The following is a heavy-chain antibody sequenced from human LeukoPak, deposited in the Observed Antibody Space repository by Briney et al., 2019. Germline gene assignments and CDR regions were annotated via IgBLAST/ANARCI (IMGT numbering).Heavy chain of an antibody. CDR2: ISYDGSKK. V-gene: IGHV3-30*18. CDR1: GFTFSSYG. CDR3: AKDLAAGTLYYYIDV. Sequence: PGGSLRLSCAASGFTFSSYGMHWVRQAPGKGLEWVAVISYDGSKKYYADSVKGRFTISRDNSKNTLYLQMNSLRAEDTAVYYCAKDLAAGTLYYYIDVWGKGTTVTVSS. J-gene: IGHJ6*03. D-gene: IGHD6-13*01.